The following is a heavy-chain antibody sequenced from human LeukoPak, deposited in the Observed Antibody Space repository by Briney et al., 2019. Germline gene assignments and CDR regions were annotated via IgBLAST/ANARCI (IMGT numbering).Heavy chain of an antibody. CDR3: AKDSPLSMIVVVIDEPDY. Sequence: GGTLRLSCAASGFTFSSYAMSRVRQDPRKGLEGVAAISGSGVSSYYADSVKGRFTISRDNSKTTLYLQMNSLRAEDTAVYYCAKDSPLSMIVVVIDEPDYWGQGTLVTVSS. D-gene: IGHD3-22*01. J-gene: IGHJ4*02. V-gene: IGHV3-23*01. CDR1: GFTFSSYA. CDR2: ISGSGVSS.